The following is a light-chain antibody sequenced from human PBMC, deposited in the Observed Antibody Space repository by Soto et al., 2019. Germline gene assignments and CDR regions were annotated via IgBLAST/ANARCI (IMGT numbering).Light chain of an antibody. CDR2: GAS. Sequence: EIVLTQSPATLSFSPGERATLSCRASQSVSSFLAWYQQKPGQAPRLLIYGASSRATGIPDRFSGSGSGTDFTLTIGRLEPEDFAVYYCQQHETLITFGQGTRLEIK. V-gene: IGKV3-20*01. J-gene: IGKJ5*01. CDR1: QSVSSF. CDR3: QQHETLIT.